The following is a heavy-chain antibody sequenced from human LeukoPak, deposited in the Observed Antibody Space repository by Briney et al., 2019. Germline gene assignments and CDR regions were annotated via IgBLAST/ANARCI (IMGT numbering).Heavy chain of an antibody. CDR3: ARDNGGYSYVGYFDY. Sequence: GGSLRLSCAASGFTFSSYSMNWVRQAPGKGLEWVSSISSSSSYIYYADSVKGRFTISRDNAKNSLYLQMNSLRAEDTAVYYCARDNGGYSYVGYFDYWGQGTLVTVSS. CDR1: GFTFSSYS. V-gene: IGHV3-21*01. D-gene: IGHD5-18*01. CDR2: ISSSSSYI. J-gene: IGHJ4*02.